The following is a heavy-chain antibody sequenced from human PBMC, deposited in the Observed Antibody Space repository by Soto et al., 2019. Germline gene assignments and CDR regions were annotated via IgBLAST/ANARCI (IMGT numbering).Heavy chain of an antibody. V-gene: IGHV3-21*01. CDR2: ISSSSSYI. Sequence: GGSLRLSCAASGFTFSSYSMNWVRQAPGKGLEWVSSISSSSSYIYYADSVKGRFTISRDNAKNSLYLQMNSLRAEDTAVYYCARAKGLRFLEWLLAPLDYWGQGTLVTVSS. J-gene: IGHJ4*02. D-gene: IGHD3-3*01. CDR3: ARAKGLRFLEWLLAPLDY. CDR1: GFTFSSYS.